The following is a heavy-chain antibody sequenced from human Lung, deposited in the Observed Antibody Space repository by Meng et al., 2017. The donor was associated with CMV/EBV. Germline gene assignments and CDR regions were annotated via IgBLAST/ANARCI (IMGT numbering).Heavy chain of an antibody. J-gene: IGHJ4*02. D-gene: IGHD3-16*01. CDR2: IYYNRNT. Sequence: SETLSLXCTVSGGSISSSSYYWGWIRQPPGKGLEWIGSIYYNRNTYYNPSLKSRITISIDTSKNEFSLKVNSVTAADTAAYYCAREGGASWFDDWGQGPLVTVSS. CDR3: AREGGASWFDD. V-gene: IGHV4-39*07. CDR1: GGSISSSSYY.